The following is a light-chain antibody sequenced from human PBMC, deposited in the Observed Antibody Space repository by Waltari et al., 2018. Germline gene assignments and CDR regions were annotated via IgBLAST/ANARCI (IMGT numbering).Light chain of an antibody. Sequence: QSALTQPASVSGSPGQSITISCTGTSSYVGSYNLVSWYQQRPGKAPKLLIYEVSKRPSGVSYHFSGSKSGNTASLTISGLQTEDETDYYCCSYATSSTSVVFGGGTKVTVL. V-gene: IGLV2-23*02. CDR1: SSYVGSYNL. CDR3: CSYATSSTSVV. CDR2: EVS. J-gene: IGLJ2*01.